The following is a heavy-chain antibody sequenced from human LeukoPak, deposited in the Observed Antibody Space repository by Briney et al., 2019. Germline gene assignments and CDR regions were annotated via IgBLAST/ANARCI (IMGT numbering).Heavy chain of an antibody. CDR2: IFHSGST. CDR1: GGSISSDNW. CDR3: ARRSGKWLSPPLDY. J-gene: IGHJ4*02. D-gene: IGHD3-22*01. Sequence: PSGTLSPTCAVSGGSISSDNWWNWVRQSPGKGLEWIGEIFHSGSTNDNPSLRSRVTISVDKSKNQFSLKLSSVTAADTAVYYCARRSGKWLSPPLDYWGQGTLVTVSS. V-gene: IGHV4-4*02.